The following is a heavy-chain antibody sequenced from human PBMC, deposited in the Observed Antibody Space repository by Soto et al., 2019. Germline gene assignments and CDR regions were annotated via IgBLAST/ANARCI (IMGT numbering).Heavy chain of an antibody. Sequence: QVQLVQSGAEVKNPGASVKVSCKAPGYTFTSYGITWVRQAPGQGLEWMGWISAYNGNTNYAQKLQGRVTMTTDTSTSTAYRELRSLRSDDTAVYYCARDGRIAAAAYYDYYGMDVWGQGTTVTVS. D-gene: IGHD6-13*01. J-gene: IGHJ6*02. CDR1: GYTFTSYG. CDR3: ARDGRIAAAAYYDYYGMDV. CDR2: ISAYNGNT. V-gene: IGHV1-18*01.